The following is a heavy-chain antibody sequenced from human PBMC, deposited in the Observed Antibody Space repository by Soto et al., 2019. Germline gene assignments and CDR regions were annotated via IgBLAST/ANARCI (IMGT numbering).Heavy chain of an antibody. CDR1: GYTFTSYA. V-gene: IGHV1-3*01. D-gene: IGHD3-3*01. CDR3: ARDPRITIFGVVINWFEP. Sequence: GASVKVSCKASGYTFTSYAMHWVRQAPGQRLEWMGWINAGNGNTKYSQKFQGRVTITRDTSASTAYMELSSLRSEDTAVYYCARDPRITIFGVVINWFEPWGQGTLVTVSS. CDR2: INAGNGNT. J-gene: IGHJ5*02.